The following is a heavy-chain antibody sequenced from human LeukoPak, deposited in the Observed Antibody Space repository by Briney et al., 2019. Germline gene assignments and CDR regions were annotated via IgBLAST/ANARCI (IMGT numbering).Heavy chain of an antibody. CDR2: ISSSGSYI. J-gene: IGHJ3*02. CDR1: GFTFSSYS. V-gene: IGHV3-21*01. D-gene: IGHD3-3*01. CDR3: ARETLEGYDAFDI. Sequence: GGSLRLSCAASGFTFSSYSMNWVRQAPGKGLGWVSSISSSGSYIYYADSVKGRFTIFRDNAKNSLYLQMNSLRAEDTAVYYCARETLEGYDAFDIWGQGTMVTVSS.